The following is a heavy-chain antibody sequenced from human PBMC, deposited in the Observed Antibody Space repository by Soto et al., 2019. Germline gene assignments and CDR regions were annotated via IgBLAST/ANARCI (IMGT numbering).Heavy chain of an antibody. D-gene: IGHD3-9*01. CDR1: GFTFSSYS. CDR3: ARDGADILTGYYYYYGMDV. CDR2: ISSSSSYI. V-gene: IGHV3-21*01. Sequence: EVQLVESGGGLVKPGGSLRLSCAASGFTFSSYSMNWVRQAPGNGLEWVSSISSSSSYIYYADSVKGRFTISRDNAKNSLYLQMNSLRAEDTAVYYCARDGADILTGYYYYYGMDVWGQGTTVTVSS. J-gene: IGHJ6*02.